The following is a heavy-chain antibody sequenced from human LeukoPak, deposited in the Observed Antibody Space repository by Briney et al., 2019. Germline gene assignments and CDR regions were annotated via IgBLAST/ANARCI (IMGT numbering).Heavy chain of an antibody. CDR3: ATVGRNYLGFDP. CDR2: FDRDDGAT. CDR1: GYSLNKLS. J-gene: IGHJ5*02. Sequence: ASVKVSCRVSGYSLNKLSMHWVREAPGKGLEWVAGFDRDDGATMYAQRFQGRVIMTEDTSADTAYMELSSLRSDDTAVYYCATVGRNYLGFDPWGQGTLVTVSS. D-gene: IGHD2/OR15-2a*01. V-gene: IGHV1-24*01.